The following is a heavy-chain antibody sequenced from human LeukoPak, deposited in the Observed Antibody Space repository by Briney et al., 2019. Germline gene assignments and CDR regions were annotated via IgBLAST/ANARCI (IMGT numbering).Heavy chain of an antibody. J-gene: IGHJ4*02. Sequence: ASVKVSCKASGYTFTSYDINWVRQATGQGLEWMGWMNPNSGNTGYAQKFQGRVTITRNTSISTAYMELSSLRSEDTAVCYCARGLSIAAAGNYFDYWGQGTLVTVSS. V-gene: IGHV1-8*03. CDR3: ARGLSIAAAGNYFDY. CDR2: MNPNSGNT. CDR1: GYTFTSYD. D-gene: IGHD6-13*01.